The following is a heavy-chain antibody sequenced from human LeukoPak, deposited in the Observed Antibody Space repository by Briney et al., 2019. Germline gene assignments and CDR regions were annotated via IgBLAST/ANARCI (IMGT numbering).Heavy chain of an antibody. CDR1: GYTFTSYG. CDR2: ISAYNGNT. V-gene: IGHV1-18*01. Sequence: ASVKVSCKASGYTFTSYGISWVRQAPGQGLEWMGWISAYNGNTKYSQNLQGRVTMTTDTSTSTAYMELRSLTSDDTAVYYCARVGYYDFWSGYSATLDYWGQGTLVTVSS. D-gene: IGHD3-3*01. CDR3: ARVGYYDFWSGYSATLDY. J-gene: IGHJ4*02.